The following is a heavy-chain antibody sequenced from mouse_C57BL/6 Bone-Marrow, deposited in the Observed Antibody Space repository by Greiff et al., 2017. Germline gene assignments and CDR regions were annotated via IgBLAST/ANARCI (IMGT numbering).Heavy chain of an antibody. Sequence: VQLQQSGPVLVKPGASVKMSCKASGYTFTDYYMNWVKQSHGKSLEWIGVINPYNGGTSYNQKFKGKATLTVDKSSSTAYIELNSLTSEDSAFYYCAREGQLRLRFAYWGQGTLVTVSA. D-gene: IGHD3-2*02. V-gene: IGHV1-19*01. CDR2: INPYNGGT. CDR3: AREGQLRLRFAY. J-gene: IGHJ3*01. CDR1: GYTFTDYY.